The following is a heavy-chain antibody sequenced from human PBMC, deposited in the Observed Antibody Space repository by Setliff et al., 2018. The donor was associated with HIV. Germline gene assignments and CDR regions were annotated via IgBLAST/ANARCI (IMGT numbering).Heavy chain of an antibody. CDR2: ISPDNGVA. CDR3: ARPRVFDSFDV. Sequence: ASVKVSCKASGYMILGYKMNWVRQAPGQGLEWIGRISPDNGVAEYAPKFQGRVRMTLDTSISTAYLEIPRLTSGDAAVYYCARPRVFDSFDVLGQGTRVTVSS. J-gene: IGHJ3*01. CDR1: GYMILGYK. V-gene: IGHV1-2*06.